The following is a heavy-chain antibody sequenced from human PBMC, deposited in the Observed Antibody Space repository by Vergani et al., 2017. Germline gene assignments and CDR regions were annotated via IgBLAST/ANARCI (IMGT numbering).Heavy chain of an antibody. Sequence: VQSGDEVKKPGAPVQVSCKTSGYSFLKYGISWVRQAPGKGREWVSSISSSGKYIYYTDSMTGRLTISRDNAKSSLSLQMNSLRAEDTAVYYCARGDSSSSEGDYFDYWGQGTLVTVSS. CDR3: ARGDSSSSEGDYFDY. CDR2: ISSSGKYI. D-gene: IGHD6-6*01. CDR1: GYSFLKYG. J-gene: IGHJ4*02. V-gene: IGHV3-21*01.